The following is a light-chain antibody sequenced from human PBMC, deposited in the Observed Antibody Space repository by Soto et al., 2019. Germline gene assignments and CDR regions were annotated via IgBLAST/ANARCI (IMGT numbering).Light chain of an antibody. V-gene: IGKV1-39*01. CDR2: AAS. Sequence: DIQMTQSPSSLSTSVGDRVTITCRASQSISTYLNWYQQKPGKAPKLLLYAASSLQSNVPSRFSGSGSGTDFTLTISSLQPDDFATYYCQQSYSSPYTFGQGTKLEIK. J-gene: IGKJ2*01. CDR1: QSISTY. CDR3: QQSYSSPYT.